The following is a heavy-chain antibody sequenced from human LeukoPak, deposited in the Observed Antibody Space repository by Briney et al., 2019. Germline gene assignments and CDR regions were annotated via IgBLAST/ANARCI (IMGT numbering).Heavy chain of an antibody. D-gene: IGHD2/OR15-2a*01. CDR1: GYNFTSYW. J-gene: IGHJ4*02. V-gene: IGHV5-51*01. Sequence: GESLKISCKGSGYNFTSYWIGWVRQMPGKGLKWMGIIYPGDSDTRYSPSFQGQVIISADKSISTAYLQWSSLKASDTAMYYCARHSIPYDTSTYRYYFDYWGQGTLVTVSS. CDR2: IYPGDSDT. CDR3: ARHSIPYDTSTYRYYFDY.